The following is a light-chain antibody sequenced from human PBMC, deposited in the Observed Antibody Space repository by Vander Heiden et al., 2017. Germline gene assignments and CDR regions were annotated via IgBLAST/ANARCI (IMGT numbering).Light chain of an antibody. J-gene: IGKJ1*01. Sequence: DIQMTQSPSTLSASVGERVTITCRATQSLNKWLAWYQQKPGKAPNLLISDVSTLESGVPSRFSGGGSGTEFTLTNSSLQPDDFATYYCQQYKSYPWTFGQGTKVEIK. V-gene: IGKV1-5*01. CDR3: QQYKSYPWT. CDR2: DVS. CDR1: QSLNKW.